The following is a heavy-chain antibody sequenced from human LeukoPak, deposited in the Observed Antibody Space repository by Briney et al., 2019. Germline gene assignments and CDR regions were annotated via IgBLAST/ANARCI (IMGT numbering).Heavy chain of an antibody. D-gene: IGHD5-24*01. CDR1: GFTFSSYS. V-gene: IGHV3-21*01. Sequence: GGSLRLSCAVSGFTFSSYSMTWVRQAPGKGLEWVSSISSSSSYIYYADSVKGRFTISRDNAKNSLYLQMNSLRAEDTAVYYCARDLGDGYNYVGYWGQGTLVTVSS. CDR2: ISSSSSYI. CDR3: ARDLGDGYNYVGY. J-gene: IGHJ4*02.